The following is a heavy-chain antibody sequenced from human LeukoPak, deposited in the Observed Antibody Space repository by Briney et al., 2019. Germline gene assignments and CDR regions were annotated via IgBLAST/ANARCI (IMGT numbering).Heavy chain of an antibody. CDR2: IYYSGST. D-gene: IGHD2-2*01. V-gene: IGHV4-39*01. CDR3: ARITYCSSTSCYFLPNFDY. J-gene: IGHJ4*02. Sequence: SETLSLTCTVSGGSLSSSSYYWGWIRQPPGTGLEWIGSIYYSGSTYYNPSLKSRVTISVDTSKNQFSLKLSSVTAADTAVYYCARITYCSSTSCYFLPNFDYWGQGTLVTVSS. CDR1: GGSLSSSSYY.